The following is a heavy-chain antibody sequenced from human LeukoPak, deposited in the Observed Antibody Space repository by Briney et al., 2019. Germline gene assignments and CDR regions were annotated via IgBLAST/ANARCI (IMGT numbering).Heavy chain of an antibody. Sequence: PGGSLRLSCAASGFTFSSYEMNWVRQAPGKGLEWVSYISSSGSTIYYADSVKGRFTISRDNAKNSLYLQMNSLRAEDTVVYYCAGQQDSNVVSFDYWGQGTLVTVSS. CDR2: ISSSGSTI. CDR1: GFTFSSYE. J-gene: IGHJ4*02. D-gene: IGHD1-1*01. V-gene: IGHV3-48*03. CDR3: AGQQDSNVVSFDY.